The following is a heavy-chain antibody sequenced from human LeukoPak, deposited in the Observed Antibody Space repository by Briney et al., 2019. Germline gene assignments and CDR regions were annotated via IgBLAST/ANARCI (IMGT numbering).Heavy chain of an antibody. CDR3: AKDYDSSGYYLFDY. Sequence: GGSLRLSCAASGFTFDDYAMHWVRQAPGKGLEWVSGISWNSGSIGYADSVKGRFTISRDNSKNTLYLQMNSLRAEDTAVYYCAKDYDSSGYYLFDYWGQGTLVTVSS. V-gene: IGHV3-9*01. CDR2: ISWNSGSI. D-gene: IGHD3-22*01. CDR1: GFTFDDYA. J-gene: IGHJ4*02.